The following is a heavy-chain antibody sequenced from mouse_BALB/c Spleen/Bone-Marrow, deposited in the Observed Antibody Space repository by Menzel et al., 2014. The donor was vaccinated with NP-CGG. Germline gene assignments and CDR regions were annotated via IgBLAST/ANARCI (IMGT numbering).Heavy chain of an antibody. CDR1: GFTFSSYG. J-gene: IGHJ4*01. CDR3: ARDYYGSSYAMDY. Sequence: EVKLVESGGGLVQPGGSLKLSCAASGFTFSSYGMSWVRQTPDKRLELVATINSNGGSTYYPDSVKGRFTIPRDNAKNTLYLQMSSLKSEDTAMYYCARDYYGSSYAMDYWGQGTSVTVSS. V-gene: IGHV5-6-3*01. D-gene: IGHD1-1*01. CDR2: INSNGGST.